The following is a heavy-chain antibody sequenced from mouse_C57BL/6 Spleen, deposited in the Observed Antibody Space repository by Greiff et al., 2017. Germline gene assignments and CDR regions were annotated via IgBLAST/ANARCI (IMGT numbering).Heavy chain of an antibody. D-gene: IGHD3-2*02. CDR1: GYTFTSYW. CDR2: IDPSDSET. CDR3: ASGSSGYGAMDY. J-gene: IGHJ4*01. Sequence: VQLQQPGAELVRPGSSVKLSCKASGYTFTSYWMHWVKQRPIQGLEWIGNIDPSDSETHYNQKFKDKATLTVDKSSSTAYMQLSSLTSEDSAVYSCASGSSGYGAMDYWGQGTSVTVSS. V-gene: IGHV1-52*01.